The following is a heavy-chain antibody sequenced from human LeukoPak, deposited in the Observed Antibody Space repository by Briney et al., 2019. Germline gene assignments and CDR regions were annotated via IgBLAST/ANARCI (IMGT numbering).Heavy chain of an antibody. V-gene: IGHV3-23*01. CDR3: AKSLNSSPVDY. Sequence: TGGSLRLSCAVSGFTFSSYAMSWVRQAPGKGLEWVSAISGSGGSTYYADSVKGRLTISRDNSKNTLYLQMNSLRAEDTAVYYCAKSLNSSPVDYWGQGTLVTVSS. CDR1: GFTFSSYA. CDR2: ISGSGGST. J-gene: IGHJ4*02. D-gene: IGHD6-13*01.